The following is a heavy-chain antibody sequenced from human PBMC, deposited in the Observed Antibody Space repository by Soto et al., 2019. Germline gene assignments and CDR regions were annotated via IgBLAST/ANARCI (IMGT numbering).Heavy chain of an antibody. V-gene: IGHV6-1*01. CDR1: GDSVSSNSAA. D-gene: IGHD6-13*01. CDR2: TYYRSKWYN. Sequence: TLSLTCAISGDSVSSNSAAWNWIRQSPSRGLEWLGRTYYRSKWYNDYAVSVKSRITINPDTSKNQFSLQLNSVTPEDTAVYYCARDMLAAAGIVGWFDPWGQGTLVTVSS. CDR3: ARDMLAAAGIVGWFDP. J-gene: IGHJ5*02.